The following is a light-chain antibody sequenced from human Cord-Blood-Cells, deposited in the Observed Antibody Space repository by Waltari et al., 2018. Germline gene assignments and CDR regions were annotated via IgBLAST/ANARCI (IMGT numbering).Light chain of an antibody. CDR3: AAWDDSLNGPV. CDR2: SNN. Sequence: QSVLTQPPSASGTPGQRVTISCSGSSSNIGSNTVTWYQQLPGTAPKHLIYSNNQRPSGVPDRFSGSKSGTSASLAISGLQSEDEADYYCAAWDDSLNGPVFGGGTKLTVL. J-gene: IGLJ3*02. CDR1: SSNIGSNT. V-gene: IGLV1-44*01.